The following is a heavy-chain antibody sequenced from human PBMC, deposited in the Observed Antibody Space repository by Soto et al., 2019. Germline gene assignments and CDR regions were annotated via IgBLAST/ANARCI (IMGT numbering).Heavy chain of an antibody. J-gene: IGHJ5*02. CDR1: GFTFGDYA. D-gene: IGHD1-26*01. CDR2: IRSKAYGGTT. CDR3: TRDRQLRGILRFDP. Sequence: GGSLRLSCTASGFTFGDYAMSWFRQAPGKGLEWVGFIRSKAYGGTTEYAASVKGRFTISRDDSKSIAYLQMNSLKTEDTAVYYCTRDRQLRGILRFDPWGQGTLVTAPQ. V-gene: IGHV3-49*03.